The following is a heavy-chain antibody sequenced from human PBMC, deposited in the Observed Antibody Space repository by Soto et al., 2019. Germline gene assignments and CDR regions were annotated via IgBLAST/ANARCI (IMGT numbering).Heavy chain of an antibody. CDR1: GGTFSSYA. D-gene: IGHD6-19*01. CDR2: IIPIFGTA. Sequence: QVQLVQSGAEVKKPGSSVKVSCKASGGTFSSYAMSWVRQAPGQGLEWMGGIIPIFGTANYAQKFQGRVTITADESTSTAYMELSSLRSEDTAVYYCARARIAVAGINYYYYGMDVWGQGTTVTVSS. J-gene: IGHJ6*02. V-gene: IGHV1-69*01. CDR3: ARARIAVAGINYYYYGMDV.